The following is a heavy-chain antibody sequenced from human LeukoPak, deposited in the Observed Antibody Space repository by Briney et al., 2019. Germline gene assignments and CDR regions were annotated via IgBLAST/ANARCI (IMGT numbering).Heavy chain of an antibody. CDR1: GGSISSAAYY. Sequence: SETLSLTCTVSGGSISSAAYYWGWVRQPPAKGLDWIGSIYYTGTTYYSPSLQTRATLSFATSKNQFSLKLTSVTATDTAVYFCARRPIAAGNNWFDPWGQGTLVTVSS. V-gene: IGHV4-39*01. D-gene: IGHD6-13*01. J-gene: IGHJ5*02. CDR2: IYYTGTT. CDR3: ARRPIAAGNNWFDP.